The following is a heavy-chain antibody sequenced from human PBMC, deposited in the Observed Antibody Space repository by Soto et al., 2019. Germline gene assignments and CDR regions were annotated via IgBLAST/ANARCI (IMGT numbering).Heavy chain of an antibody. CDR1: GFTFSSYS. V-gene: IGHV3-48*01. J-gene: IGHJ6*03. CDR3: ARDRCSSTSCLTYYYYYMDV. CDR2: ISSSSSTI. Sequence: SLRLSCAASGFTFSSYSMNWVRQAPGKGLEWVSYISSSSSTIYYADSVKGRFTISRDNAKNSLYLQMNSLRAEDTAVYYCARDRCSSTSCLTYYYYYMDVWGKGTTVTVSS. D-gene: IGHD2-2*01.